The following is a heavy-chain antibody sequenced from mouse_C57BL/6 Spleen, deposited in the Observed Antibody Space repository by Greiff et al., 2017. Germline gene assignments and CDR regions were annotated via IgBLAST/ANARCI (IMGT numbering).Heavy chain of an antibody. D-gene: IGHD2-1*01. CDR3: ARRYGNYYWCFDV. CDR2: IYPRAGST. V-gene: IGHV1-78*01. CDR1: GYTFTDYT. J-gene: IGHJ1*03. Sequence: VQLQQSDAELVKPGASVKISCKASGYTFTDYTIHWMKQRPEQGLEWIGYIYPRAGSTNYNEKFKGQATLTADKSSSTAYMQLNSLTSEDSAIYFWARRYGNYYWCFDVWGTGTTVTVSS.